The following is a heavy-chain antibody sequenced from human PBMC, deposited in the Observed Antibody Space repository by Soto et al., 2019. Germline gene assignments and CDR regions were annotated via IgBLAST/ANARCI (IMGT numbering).Heavy chain of an antibody. D-gene: IGHD6-13*01. Sequence: SGKVCCKASGGTFSSYAISWVRQSPGQGLEWMGGIIPIFGTANYAKKFQGRVTITADESTSTAYMELSSLRSEDTAVYYCARAGDSSSWYGGNYYYYGMDVWGQGTTVTVSS. CDR1: GGTFSSYA. V-gene: IGHV1-69*13. CDR2: IIPIFGTA. J-gene: IGHJ6*02. CDR3: ARAGDSSSWYGGNYYYYGMDV.